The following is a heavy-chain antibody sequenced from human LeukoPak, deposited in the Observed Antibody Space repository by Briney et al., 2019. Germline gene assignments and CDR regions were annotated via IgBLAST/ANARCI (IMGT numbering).Heavy chain of an antibody. D-gene: IGHD2-15*01. CDR3: ARETVALGSFDY. CDR1: GGSISSGDYY. CDR2: IYYSGST. Sequence: PSETLSLTCTVSGGSISSGDYYWSWIRQPPGKGLEWIGYIYYSGSTYYNPSLKSRVTISVDTSKNQFSLKLSSVTAADTAVYYCARETVALGSFDYWGQGTLVTVSS. V-gene: IGHV4-30-4*08. J-gene: IGHJ4*02.